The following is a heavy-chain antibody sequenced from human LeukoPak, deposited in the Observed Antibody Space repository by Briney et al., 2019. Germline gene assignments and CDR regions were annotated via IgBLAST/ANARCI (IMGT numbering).Heavy chain of an antibody. D-gene: IGHD1-26*01. CDR1: GYTFTGYY. Sequence: ASVKVSCKASGYTFTGYYMHWVRQAPGQGLEWMGWINPNSGGTNYAQKFQGRATMTRDTSISTAYMELSRLRSDDTAVYYCASSSNSGSYSYFDYWGQGTLVTVSS. CDR2: INPNSGGT. J-gene: IGHJ4*02. V-gene: IGHV1-2*02. CDR3: ASSSNSGSYSYFDY.